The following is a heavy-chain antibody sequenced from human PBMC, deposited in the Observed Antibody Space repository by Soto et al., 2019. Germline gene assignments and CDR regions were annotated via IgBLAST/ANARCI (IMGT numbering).Heavy chain of an antibody. D-gene: IGHD1-26*01. CDR2: INHSGNT. V-gene: IGHV4-34*01. J-gene: IGHJ4*02. Sequence: QVQLQQWGAGLLKPSETLSLTCAVYGKSLSGYYWSWIRQPPGKALEWIGEINHSGNTNYNPSLNSRVTILVDTSKSHISLNLGAVTAADTAMYYCARHHVRVRTIAGAAEFWGQGTLVTVSS. CDR3: ARHHVRVRTIAGAAEF. CDR1: GKSLSGYY.